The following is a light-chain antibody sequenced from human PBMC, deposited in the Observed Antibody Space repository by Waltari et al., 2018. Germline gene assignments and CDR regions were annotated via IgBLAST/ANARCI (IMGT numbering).Light chain of an antibody. Sequence: SALTQPASVSGSRGQSIPISCTGLSDDYDIPNFVSWYQQLPDKAPKLIIYDGTQRPPGVSPRFSASTSGSTASLTMSGLQADDEADYFCCSYGSSYTLLFGGGTRLTVL. CDR3: CSYGSSYTLL. V-gene: IGLV2-23*03. CDR2: DGT. J-gene: IGLJ2*01. CDR1: SDDYDIPNF.